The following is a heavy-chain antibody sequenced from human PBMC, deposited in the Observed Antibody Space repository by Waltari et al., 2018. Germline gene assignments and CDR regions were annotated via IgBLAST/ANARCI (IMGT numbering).Heavy chain of an antibody. Sequence: EVQLVESGGGLVQPGGSLRLPCAASGFTFSTYWMHWVRQAPGKGLVWVSRINPDSSKKRFADSVKGRFTISRDNAKNTVYLQMNSLRADDTAMYYCTRDPSHCTNGVCYPDYWGQGTLVTVSS. D-gene: IGHD2-8*01. J-gene: IGHJ4*02. CDR1: GFTFSTYW. V-gene: IGHV3-74*01. CDR3: TRDPSHCTNGVCYPDY. CDR2: INPDSSKK.